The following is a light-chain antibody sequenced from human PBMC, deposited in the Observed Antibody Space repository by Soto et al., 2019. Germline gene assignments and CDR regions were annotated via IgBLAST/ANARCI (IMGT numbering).Light chain of an antibody. Sequence: ETVLTQSPGTLSLSPGERATLSCRASQSVTSAYLAWYQQKPGQAPRLLIYGASSRATGIPDRFSGSGSGTDFTLTISRLEPEDFAVYYCQQYGSSPYTFVQGTKLEIK. CDR3: QQYGSSPYT. CDR2: GAS. V-gene: IGKV3-20*01. CDR1: QSVTSAY. J-gene: IGKJ2*01.